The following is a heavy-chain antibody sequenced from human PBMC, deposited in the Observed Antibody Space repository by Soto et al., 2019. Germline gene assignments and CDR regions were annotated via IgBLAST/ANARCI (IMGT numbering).Heavy chain of an antibody. CDR2: IYHSGST. CDR3: ARGVDCTPFCRAQIDH. D-gene: IGHD2-8*01. Sequence: QVHLQESGPGLVEPSQTLSLTCTVSGGSINSGRSDWTWIRQHPCKGLEWIGYIYHSGSTYDDQSLTNRVVMSVDTSENHFALQLSSMNAADTAIYYCARGVDCTPFCRAQIDHWGQGALVTVSS. J-gene: IGHJ4*02. CDR1: GGSINSGRSD. V-gene: IGHV4-31*03.